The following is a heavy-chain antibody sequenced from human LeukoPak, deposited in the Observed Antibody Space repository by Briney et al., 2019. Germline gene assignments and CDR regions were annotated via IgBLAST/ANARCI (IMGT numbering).Heavy chain of an antibody. CDR2: ISYDGSNK. V-gene: IGHV3-30*18. D-gene: IGHD5-18*01. Sequence: GGSLRLSCAASGFTFSSYGMHWVRQAPGKGLEWVAVISYDGSNKYYADSVKGRFTISRDNSKNTLYLQMNSLRAEDTAVYYCAKDLQGYSYGRDDYWGQGTLVTVSS. CDR3: AKDLQGYSYGRDDY. CDR1: GFTFSSYG. J-gene: IGHJ4*02.